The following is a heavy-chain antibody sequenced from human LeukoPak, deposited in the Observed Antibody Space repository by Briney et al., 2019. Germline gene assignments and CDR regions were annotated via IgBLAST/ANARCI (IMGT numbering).Heavy chain of an antibody. J-gene: IGHJ6*02. CDR2: IIPILGIA. D-gene: IGHD5-18*01. Sequence: VASVKVSCKASGGTFSSYAISWVRQAPGQGLEWMGRIIPILGIANYAQKFQGRVTITADKSTSTAYMELSSLRSEDTAVYYCARDRQLWPPEYGMDVWGQGTTVTVSS. V-gene: IGHV1-69*04. CDR3: ARDRQLWPPEYGMDV. CDR1: GGTFSSYA.